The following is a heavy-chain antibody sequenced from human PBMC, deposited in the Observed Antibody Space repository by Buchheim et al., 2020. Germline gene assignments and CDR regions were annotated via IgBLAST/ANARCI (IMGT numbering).Heavy chain of an antibody. CDR3: AKGVETVGWLGGFDY. V-gene: IGHV3-23*01. J-gene: IGHJ4*02. D-gene: IGHD6-19*01. CDR2: LTDSGGRT. CDR1: GFTFSSYA. Sequence: EVQLLESGGGLVQPEGSLRLSCAASGFTFSSYAMSWVRQAPGKGLEWVSGLTDSGGRTFYADSVKGRFTISRDNSKSILYLEMNSLRAEDTAIYYCAKGVETVGWLGGFDYWAQGTL.